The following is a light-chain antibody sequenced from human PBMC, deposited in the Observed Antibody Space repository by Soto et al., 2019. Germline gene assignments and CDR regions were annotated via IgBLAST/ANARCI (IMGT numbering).Light chain of an antibody. CDR2: AAS. CDR1: QSIGGF. J-gene: IGKJ1*01. CDR3: QQSYITLQT. Sequence: DIQMTQSPSSLSAPIGDRVTITCRASQSIGGFLSWYQHKPGKAPKLLIYAASSLQSGVPSRFSGSGSGTDFTLTISSLQPEDFATYYCQQSYITLQTFGQGTKVEIK. V-gene: IGKV1-39*01.